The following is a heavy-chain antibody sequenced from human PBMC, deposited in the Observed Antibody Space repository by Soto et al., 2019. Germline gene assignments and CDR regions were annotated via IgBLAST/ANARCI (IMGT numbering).Heavy chain of an antibody. V-gene: IGHV4-31*03. Sequence: SETLSLTCTVSGGSVSSGGYFWSWIRQHPVKGLEWIGYIYYSGSTYYNPSLKSRVTISVDTSKNQLSLKLSSVTAADTAVYYCARAYGSGYMDVWGQGTTVTAP. CDR3: ARAYGSGYMDV. D-gene: IGHD3-10*01. J-gene: IGHJ6*02. CDR1: GGSVSSGGYF. CDR2: IYYSGST.